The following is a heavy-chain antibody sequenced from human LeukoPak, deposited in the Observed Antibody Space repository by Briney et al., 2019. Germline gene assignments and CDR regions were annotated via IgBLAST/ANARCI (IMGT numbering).Heavy chain of an antibody. D-gene: IGHD2-21*02. CDR1: GFTFSDYY. CDR3: ARRGGAPEEYCGGDCYLY. J-gene: IGHJ4*02. CDR2: ISSSSSYT. Sequence: PGGSLRLPCAASGFTFSDYYMRWIRQAPGKGLEWVSYISSSSSYTNYADSVKGRFTISRDNAKNSLYLQMNSLRAEDTAVYYCARRGGAPEEYCGGDCYLYWGQGTLVTVSS. V-gene: IGHV3-11*06.